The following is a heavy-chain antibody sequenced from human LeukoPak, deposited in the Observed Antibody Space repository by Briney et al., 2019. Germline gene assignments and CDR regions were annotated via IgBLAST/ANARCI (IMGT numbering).Heavy chain of an antibody. D-gene: IGHD3-22*01. CDR2: IYYSGST. CDR1: GGSISSHY. CDR3: ARADYDSSVGY. Sequence: SEALSLTCSVSGGSISSHYWSWIRQPPGKGLEWMGYIYYSGSTNYNPYLKSRVSISVDTSKNQFSLKLRSVTAADTAVYCCARADYDSSVGYWGQGTLVTVSS. J-gene: IGHJ4*02. V-gene: IGHV4-59*11.